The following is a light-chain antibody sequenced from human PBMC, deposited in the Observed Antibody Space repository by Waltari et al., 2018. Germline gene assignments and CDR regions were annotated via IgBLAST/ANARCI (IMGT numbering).Light chain of an antibody. CDR1: QNVSNSF. Sequence: EIVLTQSPGTLSLSPAVRATLPCRASQNVSNSFLAWYQQKSGQAPRLIMYGASTRSDVIPDWFGGSCSGADFTLTINRLQPEDFALYYCQHYGDSPHTFGQGTKV. V-gene: IGKV3-20*01. CDR3: QHYGDSPHT. CDR2: GAS. J-gene: IGKJ1*01.